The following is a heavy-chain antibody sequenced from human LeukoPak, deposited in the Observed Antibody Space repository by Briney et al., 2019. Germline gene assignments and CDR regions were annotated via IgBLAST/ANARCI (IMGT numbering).Heavy chain of an antibody. CDR2: IIPIFGTA. J-gene: IGHJ3*02. V-gene: IGHV1-69*05. D-gene: IGHD3-3*01. Sequence: SVKVSCKASGGTFSSYAISWVRQAPGQGLEWMGGIIPIFGTANYAQKFQGRVTITTDESTSTAYMELSSLRSEDTAVYYCARDPGYDFWSGYYHHDAFDIWGQGTMVTVSS. CDR1: GGTFSSYA. CDR3: ARDPGYDFWSGYYHHDAFDI.